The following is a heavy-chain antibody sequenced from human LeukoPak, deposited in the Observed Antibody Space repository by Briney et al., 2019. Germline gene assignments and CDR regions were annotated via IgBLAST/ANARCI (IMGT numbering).Heavy chain of an antibody. CDR3: AKVGRSMIVEVDAFDI. Sequence: GGSLRLSCAASGFTFSSYAMSWVRQAPGKGLEWVSAISGSGGSTYYADSVKGRFTISRDNSKNTLYLQMNSLRAEDTAVYYCAKVGRSMIVEVDAFDIWGQGTMVTVSS. V-gene: IGHV3-23*01. CDR1: GFTFSSYA. J-gene: IGHJ3*02. D-gene: IGHD3-22*01. CDR2: ISGSGGST.